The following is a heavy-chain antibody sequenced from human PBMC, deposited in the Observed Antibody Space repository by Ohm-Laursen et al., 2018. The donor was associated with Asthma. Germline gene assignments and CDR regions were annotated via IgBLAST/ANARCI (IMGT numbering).Heavy chain of an antibody. D-gene: IGHD3-10*01. CDR3: ARDRAGGGY. CDR1: GGSISSGGYY. Sequence: PSDTLSLTCTVSGGSISSGGYYWSWIRQHPGKGLEWIGYIYYTGTTNYNPSLKSRVTISVDTSKNQFSLKLSSVTAADTAVYYCARDRAGGGYWGQGTLVTVSS. V-gene: IGHV4-61*08. J-gene: IGHJ4*02. CDR2: IYYTGTT.